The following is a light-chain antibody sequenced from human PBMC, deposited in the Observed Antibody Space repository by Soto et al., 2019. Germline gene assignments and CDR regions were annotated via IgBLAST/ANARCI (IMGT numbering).Light chain of an antibody. Sequence: EIVLTHSPGTLSLSPGERATLSCRASHSVSRTYLAWYQQKPGQAPRLLIYGASSRATGIPDRFSGSGSGTEFTLTISRLEPEDFAVYYCQQYNNWPSWTFGQGTKVDIK. CDR3: QQYNNWPSWT. V-gene: IGKV3-20*01. CDR2: GAS. CDR1: HSVSRTY. J-gene: IGKJ1*01.